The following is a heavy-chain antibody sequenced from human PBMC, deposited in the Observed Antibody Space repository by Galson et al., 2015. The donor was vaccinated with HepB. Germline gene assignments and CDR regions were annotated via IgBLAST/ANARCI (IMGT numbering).Heavy chain of an antibody. CDR3: AKLTSIVAATAHHY. V-gene: IGHV3-30*18. Sequence: SLRLSCAASGFTFSSYDMHWVRQAPGKGLEWVAVISNDGSNKYYADSVKGRFTISRDNSKNALYLQMNSLRAEDTAVYYCAKLTSIVAATAHHYLCQGTLFTVSS. CDR2: ISNDGSNK. J-gene: IGHJ4*02. CDR1: GFTFSSYD. D-gene: IGHD1-26*01.